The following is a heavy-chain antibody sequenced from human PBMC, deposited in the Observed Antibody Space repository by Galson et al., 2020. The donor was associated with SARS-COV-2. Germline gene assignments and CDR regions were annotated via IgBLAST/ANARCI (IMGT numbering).Heavy chain of an antibody. Sequence: GGSLKISCAASGLTFSNTEMNWVRQAPGKGLEWLSYISMSGITIYYADSVKGRFTISRDNAENSLYLQMNSLRAEDTGIYYCATGDVWFESWGQGTLVTVSS. CDR2: ISMSGITI. CDR1: GLTFSNTE. V-gene: IGHV3-48*03. J-gene: IGHJ5*01. CDR3: ATGDVWFES. D-gene: IGHD7-27*01.